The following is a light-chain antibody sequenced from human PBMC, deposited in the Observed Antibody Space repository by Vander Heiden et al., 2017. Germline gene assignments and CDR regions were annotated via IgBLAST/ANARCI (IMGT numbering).Light chain of an antibody. CDR2: EVT. J-gene: IGLJ2*01. CDR3: CSYAGSTTFVV. V-gene: IGLV2-23*02. CDR1: SSDVGSYNF. Sequence: QSALTQPASVPASPGPSITISCTGTSSDVGSYNFVSWYQQYPGRAPKLMIYEVTKRPSGVSNRFSGSKSGNTASLTISGLQAEDEADYYCCSYAGSTTFVVFGGGTKLTVL.